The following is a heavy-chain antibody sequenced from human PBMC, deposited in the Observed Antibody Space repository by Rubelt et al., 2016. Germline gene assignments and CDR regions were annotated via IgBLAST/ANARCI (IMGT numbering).Heavy chain of an antibody. D-gene: IGHD2-2*01. V-gene: IGHV1-2*04. Sequence: QVQLVQSGAEVKKPGASVKVSCKASGYTFTGYYMHWVRQAPGQGLEWMGWINPNSGGTNYALKFQGWVTMTRDPSISTAYMELSRLRSDDTAVYYCAIVAVPATNYWYFDLWGRGTLVTVSS. CDR3: AIVAVPATNYWYFDL. CDR1: GYTFTGYY. J-gene: IGHJ2*01. CDR2: INPNSGGT.